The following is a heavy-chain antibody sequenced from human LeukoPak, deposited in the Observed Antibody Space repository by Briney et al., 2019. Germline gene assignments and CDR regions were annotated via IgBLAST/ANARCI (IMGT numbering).Heavy chain of an antibody. CDR3: ARDFGGAAAGFPI. CDR2: ISSSGAST. V-gene: IGHV3-23*01. Sequence: PGGSLRLSCAASGFIFRKYVMSWVRQAPGKGLEWVSAISSSGASTYYADSVKGRFTISRDNSKNTLYLQMNSLRTEDTAVYYCARDFGGAAAGFPIWGQGTMVTVSS. D-gene: IGHD6-13*01. J-gene: IGHJ3*02. CDR1: GFIFRKYV.